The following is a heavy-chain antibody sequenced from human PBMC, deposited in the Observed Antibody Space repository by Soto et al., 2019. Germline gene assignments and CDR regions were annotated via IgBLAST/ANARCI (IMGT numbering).Heavy chain of an antibody. Sequence: EVQLLESGGGLVQPGGSLRLSCTASGFTFSSYAMSWVRQAPGKGLEWVSAISGSGGSTYYADSVKGRFTISRDNSKNTLYLQMNSLRAEDTAVYYCAKDPGVSLLERLERLWGQGTLVTVSS. CDR2: ISGSGGST. V-gene: IGHV3-23*01. J-gene: IGHJ4*02. D-gene: IGHD1-1*01. CDR3: AKDPGVSLLERLERL. CDR1: GFTFSSYA.